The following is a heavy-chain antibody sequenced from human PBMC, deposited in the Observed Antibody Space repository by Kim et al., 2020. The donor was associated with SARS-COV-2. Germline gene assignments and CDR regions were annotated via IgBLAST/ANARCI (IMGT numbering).Heavy chain of an antibody. D-gene: IGHD5-12*01. CDR2: LKQDGGQT. Sequence: GGSLRLSCAASGFTFSSYWMNWVRQAPGKGLEWVANLKQDGGQTYYVDSVKGRFTISRDNAKNSLYLQMNTLRVEDTAIYYCARGSTSYWGQGTLVTVSS. CDR1: GFTFSSYW. CDR3: ARGSTSY. J-gene: IGHJ4*02. V-gene: IGHV3-7*03.